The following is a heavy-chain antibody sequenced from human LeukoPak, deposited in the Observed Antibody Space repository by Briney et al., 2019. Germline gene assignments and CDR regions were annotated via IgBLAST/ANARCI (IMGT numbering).Heavy chain of an antibody. CDR1: GFTFRDYY. V-gene: IGHV3-11*01. CDR2: ISSSDITR. CDR3: AREGGAYHLDY. J-gene: IGHJ4*02. Sequence: GGSLRLSCAASGFTFRDYYMSWIRQAPGKGLEWISYISSSDITRYYADSVKGRFTVSRDNTKNSLFPQMDSLRAEDTAVYYCAREGGAYHLDYWGQGTLVTVSS. D-gene: IGHD1-14*01.